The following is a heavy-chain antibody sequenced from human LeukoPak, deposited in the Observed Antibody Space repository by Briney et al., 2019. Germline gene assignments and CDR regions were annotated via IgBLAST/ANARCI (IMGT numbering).Heavy chain of an antibody. J-gene: IGHJ5*02. CDR3: ARGLRYCIDGVCQNWFDP. CDR2: INSDGSST. V-gene: IGHV3-74*01. D-gene: IGHD2-8*01. Sequence: GGSLRHSCAASGFTFSSSWTHWVRQTPGKGLVWVSRINSDGSSTSYADSVKGRFTISRDNAKITLYLQMNSLRAEDTAVYYCARGLRYCIDGVCQNWFDPWGQGTLVTVSS. CDR1: GFTFSSSW.